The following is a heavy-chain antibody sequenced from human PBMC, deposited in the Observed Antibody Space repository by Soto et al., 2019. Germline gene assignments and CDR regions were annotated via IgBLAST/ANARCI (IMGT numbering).Heavy chain of an antibody. CDR2: IKSKTDGGTT. Sequence: EVQLVESGGGLVKPGGSLRLSCAASGFTFSNAWMNWVRQAPGKGLEWVGRIKSKTDGGTTDYAAPVKGRFTISRDDSKNTLYLQMNRLKTEDTAVYYCTTEHYDSSGYPWFDPWGQGTLVTVSS. CDR3: TTEHYDSSGYPWFDP. V-gene: IGHV3-15*07. CDR1: GFTFSNAW. J-gene: IGHJ5*02. D-gene: IGHD3-22*01.